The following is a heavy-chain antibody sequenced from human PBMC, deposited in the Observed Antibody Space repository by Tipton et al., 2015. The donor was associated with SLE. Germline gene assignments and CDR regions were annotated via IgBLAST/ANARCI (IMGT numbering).Heavy chain of an antibody. V-gene: IGHV3-48*03. D-gene: IGHD4-17*01. CDR3: VRLRGHYGDVEGGAFGY. J-gene: IGHJ4*02. CDR1: GFTFSDYE. Sequence: SLRLSCAASGFTFSDYEMNWVRQPPGKGLEWIAYISSSGSTIHYADSVKGRFTISRDNAKNSLYVQMNSLRGEDTAVYYCVRLRGHYGDVEGGAFGYWGQGILVTVSS. CDR2: ISSSGSTI.